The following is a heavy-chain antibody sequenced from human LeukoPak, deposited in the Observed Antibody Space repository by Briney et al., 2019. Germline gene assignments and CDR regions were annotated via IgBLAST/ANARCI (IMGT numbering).Heavy chain of an antibody. D-gene: IGHD3-3*01. CDR2: ISAYNGNT. CDR1: GYTFTSYV. V-gene: IGHV1-18*01. CDR3: ARDDTTIFGVVTDFDY. J-gene: IGHJ4*02. Sequence: GASVKVSCKASGYTFTSYVISWVRQAPGQGLEWMGWISAYNGNTNYAQKLQGRVTMTTDTSTSTAYMELRSLRSDDTAVYYCARDDTTIFGVVTDFDYWGQGTLVTVSS.